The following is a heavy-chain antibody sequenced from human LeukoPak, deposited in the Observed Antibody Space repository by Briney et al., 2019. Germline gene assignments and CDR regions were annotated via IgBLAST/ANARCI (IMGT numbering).Heavy chain of an antibody. V-gene: IGHV4-59*01. Sequence: PSETLSLTCTVSGGSISSYYWSWIRQPPGKGLEWIGYIYYSGSTNYNPSLKSRVTISVDTSKNQFSLKLSSVTAADTAVYYCARERVIGDYSIDYWGQGTLVTVTP. D-gene: IGHD4-11*01. CDR3: ARERVIGDYSIDY. CDR2: IYYSGST. CDR1: GGSISSYY. J-gene: IGHJ4*02.